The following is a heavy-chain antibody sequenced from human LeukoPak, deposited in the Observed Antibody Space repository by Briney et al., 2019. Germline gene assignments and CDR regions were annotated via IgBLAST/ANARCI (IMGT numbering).Heavy chain of an antibody. J-gene: IGHJ4*02. CDR3: ARGLMKYCNHTSCPFDY. CDR2: IGTAADT. Sequence: GGSLRLSCAASGFTFSNYDMHWVRQATGKGLEWVSAIGTAADTFYPGSVKAGFTISRENDKNSVYLHMNSLRAEDTAVYYCARGLMKYCNHTSCPFDYWGQGILVTVSS. V-gene: IGHV3-13*01. CDR1: GFTFSNYD. D-gene: IGHD2-2*01.